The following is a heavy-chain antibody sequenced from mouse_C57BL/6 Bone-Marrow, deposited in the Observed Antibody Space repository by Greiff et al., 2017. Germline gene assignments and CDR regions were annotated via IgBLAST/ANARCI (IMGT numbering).Heavy chain of an antibody. V-gene: IGHV1-74*01. D-gene: IGHD1-1*01. Sequence: QLQQPGAELVKPGASVKVSCKASGYTFTSYWMHWVKQRPGQGLEWIGRIHPSDSDTNYNQKFKGKATLTVDKSSSTAYMQLSSLTSEDSAVYYCATVATKWYFDVWGTGTTVTVSS. J-gene: IGHJ1*03. CDR3: ATVATKWYFDV. CDR1: GYTFTSYW. CDR2: IHPSDSDT.